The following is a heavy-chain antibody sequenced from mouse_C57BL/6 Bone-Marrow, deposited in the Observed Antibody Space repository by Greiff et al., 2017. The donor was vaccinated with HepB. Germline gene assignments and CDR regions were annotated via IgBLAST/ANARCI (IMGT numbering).Heavy chain of an antibody. CDR3: TRALYYYGSSYGWYFDV. J-gene: IGHJ1*03. D-gene: IGHD1-1*01. V-gene: IGHV6-6*01. Sequence: EVQLVESGGGLVQPGGSMKLSCAASGFTFSDAWMDWVRQSPEKGLEWVAEIRNKANNHATYYAESVKGRFTISRDDSKSSVYLQMNSLRAEDTGIYYCTRALYYYGSSYGWYFDVWGTGTTVTVSS. CDR1: GFTFSDAW. CDR2: IRNKANNHAT.